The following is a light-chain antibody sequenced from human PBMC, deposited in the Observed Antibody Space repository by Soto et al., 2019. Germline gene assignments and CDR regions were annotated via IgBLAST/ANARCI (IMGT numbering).Light chain of an antibody. J-gene: IGKJ2*01. Sequence: IVMTQSPATLSVFPGERATLSCRASQSISNNLAWLQQKPGQAPRLLIYAASTRATGVPARFSGSGSGTDFTLTISSLQPEDFAVYYCHQYNNLPPMHTFGQGTKLEIK. CDR1: QSISNN. V-gene: IGKV3-15*01. CDR3: HQYNNLPPMHT. CDR2: AAS.